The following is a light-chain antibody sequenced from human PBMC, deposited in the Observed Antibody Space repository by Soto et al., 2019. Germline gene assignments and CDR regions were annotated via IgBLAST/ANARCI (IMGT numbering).Light chain of an antibody. Sequence: DIQLTQSPSSLSASVGDRVTITCRASQSISTYLNWYQQKPDRAPNLVIYGASTLQSGVPSRFRGSGSGTEFTLTISSLQPEDFATYSCQQSYSTPPEYTFGQGTKLEIK. CDR2: GAS. CDR3: QQSYSTPPEYT. V-gene: IGKV1-39*01. CDR1: QSISTY. J-gene: IGKJ2*01.